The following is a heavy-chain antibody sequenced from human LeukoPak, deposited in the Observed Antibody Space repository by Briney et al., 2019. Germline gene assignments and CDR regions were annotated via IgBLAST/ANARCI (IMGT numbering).Heavy chain of an antibody. Sequence: SETLSLTCTVSGYSISSGYYWGWIRQPPGKGLEWIGSIYHSGSTYYNPSLKSRVTISVDTSNNQFSLNLSSVTAADTAVYYCARLYHDTSGYYWASNYYYYMNVWGKGTTVTISS. CDR3: ARLYHDTSGYYWASNYYYYMNV. CDR1: GYSISSGYY. V-gene: IGHV4-38-2*02. D-gene: IGHD3-22*01. J-gene: IGHJ6*03. CDR2: IYHSGST.